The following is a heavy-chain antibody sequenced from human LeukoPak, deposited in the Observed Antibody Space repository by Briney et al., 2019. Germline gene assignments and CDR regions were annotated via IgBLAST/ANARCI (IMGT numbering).Heavy chain of an antibody. CDR3: ARGLTVGATGVWAFDI. J-gene: IGHJ3*02. CDR1: GFTFSNNY. D-gene: IGHD1-26*01. CDR2: MYRVGNT. Sequence: PGGSLRLSCAASGFTFSNNYMTWVRQAPGKGLEWVSVMYRVGNTYYADFVKGRFTISRDNFKNTLHLQMNSLRVEDTALYYCARGLTVGATGVWAFDIWGQGTMVTVSS. V-gene: IGHV3-66*01.